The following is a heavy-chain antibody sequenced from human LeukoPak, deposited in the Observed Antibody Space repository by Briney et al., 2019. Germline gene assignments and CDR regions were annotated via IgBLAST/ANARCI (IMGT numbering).Heavy chain of an antibody. CDR1: GYTFTSYY. CDR3: ARDSGFINHDIVVVTANDLDY. CDR2: INPSGGST. V-gene: IGHV1-46*01. J-gene: IGHJ4*02. D-gene: IGHD2-21*02. Sequence: ASVKVSCKASGYTFTSYYMHWVRQAPGQGLEWMGIINPSGGSTSYAQKFQGRVTMTRDTSTSTVYMELSSLGSEDTAVYYCARDSGFINHDIVVVTANDLDYWGQGTLVTVSS.